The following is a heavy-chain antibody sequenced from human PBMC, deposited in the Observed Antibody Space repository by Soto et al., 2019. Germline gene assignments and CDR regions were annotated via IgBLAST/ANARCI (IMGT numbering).Heavy chain of an antibody. V-gene: IGHV3-23*01. CDR1: GFTFSSYA. CDR3: AKGSSSSSVLAY. CDR2: ISGSGGST. J-gene: IGHJ4*02. D-gene: IGHD6-6*01. Sequence: EVQLLESGGGLVQPGGSLRLSCAASGFTFSSYAMSWVRQAPGKGLEWVSAISGSGGSTYYADSVKGRFTISRDNSKNPLYLQMNSLRAEDTAVYYCAKGSSSSSVLAYWGQGTLVTVSS.